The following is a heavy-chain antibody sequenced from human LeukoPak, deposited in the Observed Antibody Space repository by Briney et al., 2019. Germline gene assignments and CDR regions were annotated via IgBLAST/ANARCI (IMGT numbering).Heavy chain of an antibody. J-gene: IGHJ4*02. CDR2: LNPHNGAT. CDR1: GYTFTGYY. V-gene: IGHV1-2*02. CDR3: ARVDQRISFYFDY. Sequence: ASVKVSCKAWGYTFTGYYVHWVRQARGQGLEWMGWLNPHNGATNYAQRFQGRVTMTRDTSINTAYMELSRLRSDDTAVYYCARVDQRISFYFDYWGQGALITVSS. D-gene: IGHD3-3*01.